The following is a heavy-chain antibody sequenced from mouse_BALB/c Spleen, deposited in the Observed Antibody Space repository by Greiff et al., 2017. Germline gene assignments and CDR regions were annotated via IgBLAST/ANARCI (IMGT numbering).Heavy chain of an antibody. CDR3: ARGGNDVFDY. CDR1: GYSITSGYY. D-gene: IGHD2-12*01. CDR2: ISYDGSN. V-gene: IGHV3-6*02. J-gene: IGHJ2*01. Sequence: EVKLMESGPGLVKPSQSLSLTCSVTGYSITSGYYWNWIRQFPGNKLEWMGYISYDGSNNYNPSLKNRISITRDTSKNQFFLKLNSVTTEDTATYYCARGGNDVFDYWGQGTTLTVSS.